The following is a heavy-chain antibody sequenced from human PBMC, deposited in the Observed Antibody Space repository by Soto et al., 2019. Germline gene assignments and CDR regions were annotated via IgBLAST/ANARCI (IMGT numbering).Heavy chain of an antibody. V-gene: IGHV3-7*01. CDR1: GFTFSSYW. J-gene: IGHJ4*02. D-gene: IGHD1-1*01. CDR2: INQDGNED. CDR3: ARTGDGHHDFLDY. Sequence: GGSLRLSCAASGFTFSSYWMNWVRQSPGKGLEWVANINQDGNEDNLLDSVKGRFTISRDNAKNSLFLQMNSLRVDDTAVYYCARTGDGHHDFLDYWGQGALVTSPQ.